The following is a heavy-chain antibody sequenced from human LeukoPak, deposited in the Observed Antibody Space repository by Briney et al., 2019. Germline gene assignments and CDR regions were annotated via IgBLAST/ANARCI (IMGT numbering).Heavy chain of an antibody. D-gene: IGHD3-3*01. CDR1: GFTFSSYS. V-gene: IGHV3-64*01. CDR3: AKAPVLRFLEWLPYYYYMDV. Sequence: GGSLRLSCAASGFTFSSYSMHWVRQAPGKGLEYVSAISSNGDSTYYANSVRGRFTISRDNSKNTLYLQMNSLRAEDTAVYYCAKAPVLRFLEWLPYYYYMDVWGKGTTVTVSS. CDR2: ISSNGDST. J-gene: IGHJ6*03.